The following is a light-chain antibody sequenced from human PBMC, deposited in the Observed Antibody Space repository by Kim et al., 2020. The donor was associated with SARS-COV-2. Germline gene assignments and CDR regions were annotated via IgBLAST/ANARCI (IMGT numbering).Light chain of an antibody. CDR1: SSDVGGYNY. CDR3: YSYAGSYTV. Sequence: QSALTQPRSVSGSPGQTVTISCTGTSSDVGGYNYVSWYQQRPGKAPKLMIYDVSKRPSGVPDLFSGSKSGNSASLTISGLQAEDEDDYYCYSYAGSYTVFGGGTQLTVL. CDR2: DVS. J-gene: IGLJ2*01. V-gene: IGLV2-11*01.